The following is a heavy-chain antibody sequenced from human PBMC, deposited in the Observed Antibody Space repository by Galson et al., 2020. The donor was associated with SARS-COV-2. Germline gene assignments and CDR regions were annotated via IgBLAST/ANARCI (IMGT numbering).Heavy chain of an antibody. Sequence: ASETLSLTCTVSGGSVSSGSYYWSWIRQPPGKGLEWIGYIYYSGSTNYNPSLKSRVTISVDTSKNQFSLKLSSVTAADTAVYYCARHYGDSPPFDYYYYGMDVWGQGTTVTVSS. CDR2: IYYSGST. D-gene: IGHD4-17*01. CDR1: GGSVSSGSYY. J-gene: IGHJ6*02. V-gene: IGHV4-61*01. CDR3: ARHYGDSPPFDYYYYGMDV.